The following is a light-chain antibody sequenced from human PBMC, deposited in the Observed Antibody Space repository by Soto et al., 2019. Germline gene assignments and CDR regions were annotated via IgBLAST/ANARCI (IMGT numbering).Light chain of an antibody. CDR2: AAS. J-gene: IGKJ1*01. CDR3: QKYNSAPCT. CDR1: QGISNY. Sequence: DIQMTQSPSSLSASVGDRVTITCRASQGISNYSAWYLQKPGKVHKLLIYAASTLQSGVPSRFSGSGSGTYFTLTISSLHPEDLSSYYCQKYNSAPCTFAPWTKLKNK. V-gene: IGKV1-27*01.